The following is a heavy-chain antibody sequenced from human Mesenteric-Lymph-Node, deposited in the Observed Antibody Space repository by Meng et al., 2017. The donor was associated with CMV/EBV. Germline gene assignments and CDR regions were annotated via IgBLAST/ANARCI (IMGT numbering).Heavy chain of an antibody. CDR1: GFTFSSYW. CDR2: IKQDGSEK. Sequence: GGSLRLSCAASGFTFSSYWMSWVRQAPGKGLEWVANIKQDGSEKYYVDSVKGRFTISRDNAKNSLYLQMNSLRAEDTAVYYCARATGYSSGWYGTNFDYWGQGTLVTVSS. V-gene: IGHV3-7*01. J-gene: IGHJ4*02. CDR3: ARATGYSSGWYGTNFDY. D-gene: IGHD6-19*01.